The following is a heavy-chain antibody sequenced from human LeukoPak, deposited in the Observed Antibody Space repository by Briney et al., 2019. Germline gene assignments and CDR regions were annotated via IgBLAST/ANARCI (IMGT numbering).Heavy chain of an antibody. Sequence: GGSLRLSCTVSGFTVSSNSMSWVRQAPGKGLEWVSFIYSGGNTHYSDSLKGRFTISRDNSKNMMNLQMNSLTSDDTAVYFCAKADTFENYFDSWGQGTLVTVSS. CDR2: IYSGGNT. CDR1: GFTVSSNS. D-gene: IGHD3-9*01. J-gene: IGHJ4*02. CDR3: AKADTFENYFDS. V-gene: IGHV3-53*05.